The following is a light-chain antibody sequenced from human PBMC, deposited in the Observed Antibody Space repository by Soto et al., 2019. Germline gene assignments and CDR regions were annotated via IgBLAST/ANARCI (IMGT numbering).Light chain of an antibody. Sequence: EIVLTQSPGTLPLSPGERATLSCRGSQSVSSSFLAWYQQKPGQAPRLHIYGASSRATGIPDRFSGSGSGTDFTLTISRLEPEDFAVYYCQQYGSSPRTCGQGTKVEIK. CDR2: GAS. CDR1: QSVSSSF. J-gene: IGKJ1*01. CDR3: QQYGSSPRT. V-gene: IGKV3-20*01.